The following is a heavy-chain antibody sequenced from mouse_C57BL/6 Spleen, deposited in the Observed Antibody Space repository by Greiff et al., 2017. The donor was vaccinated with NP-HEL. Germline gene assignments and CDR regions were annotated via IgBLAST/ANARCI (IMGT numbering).Heavy chain of an antibody. CDR3: ARSDYGTSGDWFAY. Sequence: VQLQQSGPELVKPGASVKISCKASGYTFTDYYMNWVKQSHGKSLEWIGDINPNNGGTSYNQKFKGKATLTVDKSSSTAYMELRSLTSEDSAVYYCARSDYGTSGDWFAYWGQGTLVTVSA. J-gene: IGHJ3*01. D-gene: IGHD1-1*01. V-gene: IGHV1-26*01. CDR2: INPNNGGT. CDR1: GYTFTDYY.